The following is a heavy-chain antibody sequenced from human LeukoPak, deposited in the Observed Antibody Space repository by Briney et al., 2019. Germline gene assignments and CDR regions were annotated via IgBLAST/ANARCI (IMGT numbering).Heavy chain of an antibody. D-gene: IGHD3-9*01. Sequence: PGGSLRLSCAASGFTFSSYAMHWVRQAPGKGLEWVAVISYDGSNKYYADSVKGRFTISRDNSKNTLYLQMNSLIAEDTALYYCAKDIGKKKYFDWLTMGYWGQGTVVTVSS. CDR3: AKDIGKKKYFDWLTMGY. J-gene: IGHJ4*02. V-gene: IGHV3-30*04. CDR2: ISYDGSNK. CDR1: GFTFSSYA.